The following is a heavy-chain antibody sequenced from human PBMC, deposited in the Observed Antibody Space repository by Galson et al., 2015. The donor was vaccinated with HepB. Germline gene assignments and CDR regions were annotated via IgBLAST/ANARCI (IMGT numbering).Heavy chain of an antibody. Sequence: SLRLSCAGSGFTFSTYGLHWVRQAPGKGLEWVALISFDGSDKHHADSVEGRFTISRDNSKNTLYLQLNSLRVEDTAVYYCARMIENTRVAGRYYYYNIDVWGQGTTVTVSS. J-gene: IGHJ6*02. V-gene: IGHV3-30*03. CDR3: ARMIENTRVAGRYYYYNIDV. D-gene: IGHD6-19*01. CDR2: ISFDGSDK. CDR1: GFTFSTYG.